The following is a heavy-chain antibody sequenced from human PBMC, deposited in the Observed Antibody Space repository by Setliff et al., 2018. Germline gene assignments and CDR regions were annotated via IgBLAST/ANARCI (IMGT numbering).Heavy chain of an antibody. CDR2: IYYSGST. V-gene: IGHV4-31*03. CDR3: ARERRFCIGSGCYSGNYYYYMDV. D-gene: IGHD2-15*01. Sequence: PSETLSLTCTVSGGSISSGGYYWSWIRQHPGKGLEWIWYIYYSGSTYYNPSLKSRVTISVDTSKNQFSLKLSSVTAADTAVYYCARERRFCIGSGCYSGNYYYYMDVWGKGTTVTVSS. J-gene: IGHJ6*03. CDR1: GGSISSGGYY.